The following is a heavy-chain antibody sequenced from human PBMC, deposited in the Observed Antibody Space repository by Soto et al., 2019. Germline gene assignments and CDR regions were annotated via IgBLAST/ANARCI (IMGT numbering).Heavy chain of an antibody. Sequence: PSETLSLTCTVSGGSISSSTYYWGWLRQPPGKGLEWIGGIYYSGSAYYNPSLKSRVTISVDTSKNQFSLKLSSVTAPDTAVYNCARHIRALFDYWGQGTLVTVSS. J-gene: IGHJ4*02. CDR2: IYYSGSA. CDR1: GGSISSSTYY. V-gene: IGHV4-39*01. CDR3: ARHIRALFDY. D-gene: IGHD1-20*01.